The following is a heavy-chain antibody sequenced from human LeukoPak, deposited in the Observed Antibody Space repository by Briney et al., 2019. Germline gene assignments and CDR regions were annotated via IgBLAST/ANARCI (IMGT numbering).Heavy chain of an antibody. D-gene: IGHD1/OR15-1a*01. V-gene: IGHV3-43D*03. Sequence: GGSLRLSCAASGFTFDDYAMHWVRQAPGKGLEWVSLISWDGGSTYDADSVKGRFTISRDNSKDSLYLQMNSLRAEDTALYYCAKGGFYGTNPIDYWGQGTLVTVSS. CDR2: ISWDGGST. CDR3: AKGGFYGTNPIDY. CDR1: GFTFDDYA. J-gene: IGHJ4*02.